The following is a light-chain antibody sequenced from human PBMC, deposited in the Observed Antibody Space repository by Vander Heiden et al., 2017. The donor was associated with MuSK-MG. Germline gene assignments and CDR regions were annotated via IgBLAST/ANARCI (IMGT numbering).Light chain of an antibody. J-gene: IGKJ3*01. Sequence: EIVLTQSPATLSLSPGERASLSCRASQSVSPYLAWYQQKPGQAPRLLIYDTSNRATGIPARFSGSGSGTDFTLTISSLEPEDFAVYYCQQRTNWPIFTFGPGTKVDI. V-gene: IGKV3-11*01. CDR1: QSVSPY. CDR3: QQRTNWPIFT. CDR2: DTS.